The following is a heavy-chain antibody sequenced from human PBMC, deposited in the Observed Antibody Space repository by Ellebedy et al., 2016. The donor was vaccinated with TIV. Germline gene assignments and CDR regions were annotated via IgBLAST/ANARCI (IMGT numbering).Heavy chain of an antibody. V-gene: IGHV3-48*04. CDR1: GFTLSSYS. CDR3: AREAGYSSTWPFDS. J-gene: IGHJ4*01. D-gene: IGHD6-13*01. CDR2: ISTGGSIV. Sequence: PGGSLRLSCSASGFTLSSYSMNWVRQAPGKGMEWISYISTGGSIVNYADSVQGRFTISRDYAKNSLYLQMNSLRAEDTAVYHCAREAGYSSTWPFDSWGHGTLVTVSS.